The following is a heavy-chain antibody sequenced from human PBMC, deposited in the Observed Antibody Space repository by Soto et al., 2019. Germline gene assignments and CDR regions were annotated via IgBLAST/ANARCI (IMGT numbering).Heavy chain of an antibody. CDR3: ARGPGILTGYPTYYYYYGMDV. V-gene: IGHV4-34*01. D-gene: IGHD3-9*01. CDR2: INHSGST. Sequence: SETLSLTCAVYGGSFSGYYWSWIRQPPGKGLEWIGEINHSGSTNYNPSLKSRVTISVDTSKNQFSLKLSSVTAADTAVYYCARGPGILTGYPTYYYYYGMDVWGQGTTVTVSS. CDR1: GGSFSGYY. J-gene: IGHJ6*02.